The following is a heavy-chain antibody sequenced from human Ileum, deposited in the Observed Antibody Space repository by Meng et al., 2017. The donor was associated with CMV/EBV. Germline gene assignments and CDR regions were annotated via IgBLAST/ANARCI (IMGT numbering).Heavy chain of an antibody. J-gene: IGHJ4*02. CDR3: ARDRGPNTLDY. CDR1: GFTFSTYW. Sequence: GESLKISCAVSGFTFSTYWMTWVRQAPGKGLEWVVSMSHDGSEEYYLDSVRGRFTVSRDNAQDSVYLQMNSLRVEDTAIYYCARDRGPNTLDYWGQGTLVTVPQ. D-gene: IGHD2-8*01. V-gene: IGHV3-7*01. CDR2: MSHDGSEE.